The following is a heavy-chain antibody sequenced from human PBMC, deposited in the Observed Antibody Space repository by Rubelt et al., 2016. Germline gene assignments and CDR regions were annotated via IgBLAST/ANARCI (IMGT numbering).Heavy chain of an antibody. J-gene: IGHJ5*02. Sequence: QVQLQESGPGLVKPSETLSLTCTVSGGSINSHYWSWIRQPPGKGLEWIGYIYYSGSTNYNPSLKSRVTISVDTSKNQFSLKLSTVTAAEPAVYYCARVVADLGVVIIRWFDPWGQGTLVTVSS. CDR2: IYYSGST. V-gene: IGHV4-59*11. CDR1: GGSINSHY. D-gene: IGHD3-3*01. CDR3: ARVVADLGVVIIRWFDP.